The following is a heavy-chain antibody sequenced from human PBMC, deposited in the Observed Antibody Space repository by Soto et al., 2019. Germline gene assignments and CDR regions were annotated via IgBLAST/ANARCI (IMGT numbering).Heavy chain of an antibody. J-gene: IGHJ4*02. D-gene: IGHD3-22*01. CDR1: GGSISSGGYY. V-gene: IGHV4-31*03. CDR3: ARDDDSSGYFDY. Sequence: SETLSLTCTVSGGSISSGGYYWSWIRQHLGKGLEWIGYIYYSGSTYYNPSLKSRVTISVDTSKNQFSLKLSSVTAADTAVYYCARDDDSSGYFDYWGQGTLVTVSS. CDR2: IYYSGST.